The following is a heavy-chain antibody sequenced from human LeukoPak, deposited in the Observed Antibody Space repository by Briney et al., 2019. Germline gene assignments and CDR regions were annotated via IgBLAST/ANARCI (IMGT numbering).Heavy chain of an antibody. CDR3: ARHASAQSSFDY. CDR2: IFYSGST. CDR1: GGSISRYY. V-gene: IGHV4-59*08. Sequence: SETLSLTCTVSGGSISRYYWSWIRQPPGKGLEWIGYIFYSGSTNYNPSLRSRVTISVDTSNDQFSLNLISVTASDTAIYYCARHASAQSSFDYWGQRTLVTVSS. J-gene: IGHJ4*02.